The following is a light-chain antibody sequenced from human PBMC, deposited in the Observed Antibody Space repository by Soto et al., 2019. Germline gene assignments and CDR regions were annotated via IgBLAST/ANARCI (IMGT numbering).Light chain of an antibody. J-gene: IGLJ1*01. Sequence: QSVLTQPASVSGSPGQAITISCTGSGRDIGAYNYVSWYQQHPGRAPKLLMHGVTRRPSGVSSRFSASKSAYTASLTISGLQAEDEANYFCSSFTTSYFYVFGPGTKVTVL. V-gene: IGLV2-14*01. CDR3: SSFTTSYFYV. CDR2: GVT. CDR1: GRDIGAYNY.